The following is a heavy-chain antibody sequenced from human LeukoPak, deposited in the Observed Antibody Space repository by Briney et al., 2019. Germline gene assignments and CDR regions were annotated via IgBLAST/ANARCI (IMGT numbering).Heavy chain of an antibody. D-gene: IGHD4-11*01. CDR3: ATSTTVTTFDY. J-gene: IGHJ4*02. V-gene: IGHV4-34*01. CDR2: INHSGST. Sequence: SETLSLTCAVYGGSLSGYYWSWIRQPPGKGLEWIGEINHSGSTNYNPSLKSRVTISVDTSKNQFSLKLSSVTAADTAVYYCATSTTVTTFDYWGQGTLVTVSS. CDR1: GGSLSGYY.